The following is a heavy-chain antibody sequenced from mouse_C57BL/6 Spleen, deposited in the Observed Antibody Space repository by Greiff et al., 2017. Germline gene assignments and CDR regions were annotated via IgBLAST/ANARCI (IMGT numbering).Heavy chain of an antibody. CDR2: IAPSDRET. CDR3: AREDGYYHY. V-gene: IGHV1-52*01. J-gene: IGHJ2*01. D-gene: IGHD2-3*01. CDR1: GYTFTSYW. Sequence: QVQLQQPGAELVRPGSSVKLSCKASGYTFTSYWMHWVKQRPIQGLEWIGNIAPSDRETHYNQKFKDKATLTVDKSSSTAYMQLSSLTSEDSAVNYCAREDGYYHYWGQGTTLTVSS.